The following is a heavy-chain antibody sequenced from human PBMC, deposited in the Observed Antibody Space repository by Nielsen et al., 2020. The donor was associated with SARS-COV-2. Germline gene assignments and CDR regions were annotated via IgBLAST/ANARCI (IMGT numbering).Heavy chain of an antibody. V-gene: IGHV4-61*01. D-gene: IGHD5-24*01. Sequence: SETLSLTCIVSGGSISSGSHDWSWIRQPPGKGLEWIGDIFYRGNTNYNPSLKSRVTISVDTSKNQFSLKVNSVTAADTAVYYCVRIDMATISVDYWGRGTLVTVSS. J-gene: IGHJ4*02. CDR1: GGSISSGSHD. CDR2: IFYRGNT. CDR3: VRIDMATISVDY.